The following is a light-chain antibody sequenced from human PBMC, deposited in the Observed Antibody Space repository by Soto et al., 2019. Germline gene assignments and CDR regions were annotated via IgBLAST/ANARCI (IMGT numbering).Light chain of an antibody. CDR3: QQSHNLPLS. J-gene: IGKJ4*01. CDR2: DSS. V-gene: IGKV1-33*01. Sequence: DIQMTQSPSSLSASVGDRVTITCQASQDIDNYLNWYQQKPGKAPKLLIYDSSNLETGVPSRFSGSGSGTDYTFAISSLQPEDFATYYCQQSHNLPLSFGGRTKVQ. CDR1: QDIDNY.